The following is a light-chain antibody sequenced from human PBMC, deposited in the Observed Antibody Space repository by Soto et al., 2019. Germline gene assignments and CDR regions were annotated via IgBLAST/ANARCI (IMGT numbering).Light chain of an antibody. CDR3: QQYGSSPLT. CDR1: QSVSSNY. Sequence: ESVLTHSAGTLSFXPXXXXAXXXMASQSVSSNYLAWYQQKPGQAPRLLIYGASSRATDIPDRLSGSGSGTDFTLTISRLEPEDFAVYYCQQYGSSPLTFGQGTKVDIK. V-gene: IGKV3-20*01. J-gene: IGKJ1*01. CDR2: GAS.